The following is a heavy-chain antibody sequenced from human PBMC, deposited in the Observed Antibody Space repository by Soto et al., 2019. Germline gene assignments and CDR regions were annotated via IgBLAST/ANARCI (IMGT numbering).Heavy chain of an antibody. V-gene: IGHV4-59*01. CDR1: GGYISSYY. J-gene: IGHJ4*02. Sequence: SETLSLTCTVSGGYISSYYGSWILQQPGKGLEWIGYIYDSGSTNYNPSLKSRVTISVDTSKNQFSLKLSSVTAADTAVHSGAREGVGATVFDYWVQGTLVTVSS. CDR3: AREGVGATVFDY. CDR2: IYDSGST. D-gene: IGHD1-26*01.